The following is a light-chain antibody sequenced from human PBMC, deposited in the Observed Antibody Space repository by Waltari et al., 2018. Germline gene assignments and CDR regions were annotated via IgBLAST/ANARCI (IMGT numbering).Light chain of an antibody. J-gene: IGLJ2*01. V-gene: IGLV2-14*03. CDR2: DVS. CDR3: SSYTSSSTYVV. Sequence: QSALTQPASVSGSPGQSIPISCTGTSSDVGDYNYVSWYQRHPGKAPKLIIFDVSNRPQGVSKRFSGAKSGDTASLTISGLQAEDEADYYCSSYTSSSTYVVFGGGTKLTVL. CDR1: SSDVGDYNY.